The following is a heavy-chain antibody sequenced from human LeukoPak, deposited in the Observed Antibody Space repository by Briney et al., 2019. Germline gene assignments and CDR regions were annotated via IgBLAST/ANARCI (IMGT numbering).Heavy chain of an antibody. D-gene: IGHD6-13*01. CDR2: IANDGKDK. V-gene: IGHV3-30*18. Sequence: QPGRSLRLSCAASGFTFSRYGLHWVRQAPGKGLEWVAVIANDGKDKKYADSVKGRFSISRDNSKSTLYLQMNSLRAEGTGVYYCAKDQQVGAAAYYFDSWGQGTLVTVPS. CDR3: AKDQQVGAAAYYFDS. J-gene: IGHJ4*02. CDR1: GFTFSRYG.